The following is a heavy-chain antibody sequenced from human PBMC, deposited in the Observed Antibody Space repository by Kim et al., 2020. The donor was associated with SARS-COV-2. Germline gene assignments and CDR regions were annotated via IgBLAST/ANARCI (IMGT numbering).Heavy chain of an antibody. Sequence: KDRFNISRANAKNSLYLQMNSLRAEDTAVYYCARVVVCSSTSCYGYYFDYWGQGTLVTVSS. D-gene: IGHD2-2*01. CDR3: ARVVVCSSTSCYGYYFDY. J-gene: IGHJ4*02. V-gene: IGHV3-11*04.